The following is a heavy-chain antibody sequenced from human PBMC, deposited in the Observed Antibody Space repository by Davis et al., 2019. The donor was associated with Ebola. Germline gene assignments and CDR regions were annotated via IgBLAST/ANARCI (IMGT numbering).Heavy chain of an antibody. J-gene: IGHJ3*02. CDR2: ISWNSDSI. V-gene: IGHV3-9*01. CDR1: GFTFDDYA. CDR3: ARDPHDYGVHDAFDI. D-gene: IGHD4-17*01. Sequence: SLKISCAASGFTFDDYAMHWVRQAPGKGLEWVSSISWNSDSIGYADSVKGRFTISRDNAKSSLYLQMNSLRAEDTAVYYCARDPHDYGVHDAFDIWGQGTMVTVSS.